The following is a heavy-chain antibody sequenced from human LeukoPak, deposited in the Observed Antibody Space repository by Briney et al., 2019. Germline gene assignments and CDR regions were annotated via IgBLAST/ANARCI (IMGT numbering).Heavy chain of an antibody. J-gene: IGHJ4*02. Sequence: PSETLSLTCAVSGGSLSASYWSWIRQPPGKGLEWIGEINHSGSTNYNPSLKSRVTISVDTSKNQFSLKLSSVTAADTAVYYCARVGIAETSIDYWGQGTLVTVSS. D-gene: IGHD6-13*01. CDR1: GGSLSASY. CDR2: INHSGST. CDR3: ARVGIAETSIDY. V-gene: IGHV4-34*01.